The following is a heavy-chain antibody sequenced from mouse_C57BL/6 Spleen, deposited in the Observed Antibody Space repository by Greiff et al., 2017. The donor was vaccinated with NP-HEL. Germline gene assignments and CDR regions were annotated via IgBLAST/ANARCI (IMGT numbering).Heavy chain of an antibody. Sequence: VKLVESGAELARPGASVKLSCKASGYTFTSYGISWVKQRTGQGLEWIGEIYPRSGNTYYNEKFKGKATLTADKSSSTAYMELRSLTSEDSAVYFCARCFLYDYDGAMDYWGQGTSVTVSS. CDR1: GYTFTSYG. V-gene: IGHV1-81*01. CDR3: ARCFLYDYDGAMDY. D-gene: IGHD2-4*01. CDR2: IYPRSGNT. J-gene: IGHJ4*01.